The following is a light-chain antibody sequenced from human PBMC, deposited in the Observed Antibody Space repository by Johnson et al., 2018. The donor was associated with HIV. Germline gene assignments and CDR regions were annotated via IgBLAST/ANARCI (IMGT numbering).Light chain of an antibody. CDR2: DTD. CDR1: SSNIGNNF. CDR3: GTWDNSLSAGV. V-gene: IGLV1-51*01. Sequence: QSVLTQPPSVSAAPGQKVTVSCSGSSSNIGNNFVSWYQQVPGTAPKLLIYDTDKRPSGIPDRFSGSKSGTSATLGISGLQTGDEADYYFGTWDNSLSAGVFGSGTNVTVL. J-gene: IGLJ1*01.